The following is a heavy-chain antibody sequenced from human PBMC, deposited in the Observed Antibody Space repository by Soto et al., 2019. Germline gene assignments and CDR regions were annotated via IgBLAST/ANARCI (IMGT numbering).Heavy chain of an antibody. Sequence: QVQLVESGGGVVQPGRSLRLSCAASGFTFSSYGMHWVRQAPGKGLEWVAVIWYDGSNNYYADSVKGRFTISRDNSKNTLYLQMNSLRAEDTAVYYCARVNPSTVTTSTSGDDAFDIWGQGTMVTVSS. J-gene: IGHJ3*02. CDR3: ARVNPSTVTTSTSGDDAFDI. CDR2: IWYDGSNN. D-gene: IGHD4-17*01. V-gene: IGHV3-33*01. CDR1: GFTFSSYG.